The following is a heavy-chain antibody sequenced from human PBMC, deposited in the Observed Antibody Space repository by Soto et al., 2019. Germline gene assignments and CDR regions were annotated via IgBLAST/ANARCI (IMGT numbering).Heavy chain of an antibody. Sequence: QVQLQESGPGLVKPSETLSLTCSVSGGSMTSYYWSWIRLPPGKGLEWIGYISSSGSPTYNPSLKSRVTMSVDTSKNQLSLKLNSVNPADTATYYCVRVWRRGWYFDLWGRGTPVIVSS. CDR2: ISSSGSP. J-gene: IGHJ2*01. CDR3: VRVWRRGWYFDL. V-gene: IGHV4-59*01. D-gene: IGHD1-1*01. CDR1: GGSMTSYY.